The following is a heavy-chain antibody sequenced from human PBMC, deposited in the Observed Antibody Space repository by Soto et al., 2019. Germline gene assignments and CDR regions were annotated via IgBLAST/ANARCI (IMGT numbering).Heavy chain of an antibody. CDR1: GYSFTSYW. J-gene: IGHJ6*02. D-gene: IGHD2-2*01. CDR3: ARHKGYCISTSCYAGVYYGMDV. CDR2: IYPGDSDT. Sequence: PGESLKISCKGSGYSFTSYWIGWVRQMPGKGLEWMGIIYPGDSDTRYSPSFQGQVTISADKSISTAYLQWSSLKASDTAMYYCARHKGYCISTSCYAGVYYGMDVWGQGTTVTVSS. V-gene: IGHV5-51*01.